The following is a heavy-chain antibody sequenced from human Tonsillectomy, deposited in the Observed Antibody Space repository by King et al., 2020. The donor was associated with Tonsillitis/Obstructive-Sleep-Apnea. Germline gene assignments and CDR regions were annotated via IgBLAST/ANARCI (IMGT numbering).Heavy chain of an antibody. V-gene: IGHV4-59*01. CDR1: GVSISDYY. CDR2: LYRSGST. Sequence: VQLQESGPGLVKPSETLSLTCPVSGVSISDYYWSWIRQPPGKGLEWIGYLYRSGSTRYNPSLDSRVTFSVDTSKNQFSLRLSSVTAADTAVFYCARSSREDFHFYYYY. CDR3: ARSSREDFHFYYYY. D-gene: IGHD2/OR15-2a*01. J-gene: IGHJ6*01.